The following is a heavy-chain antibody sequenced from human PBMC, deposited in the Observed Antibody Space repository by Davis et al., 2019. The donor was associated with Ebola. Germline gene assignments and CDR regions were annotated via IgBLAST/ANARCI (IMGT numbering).Heavy chain of an antibody. Sequence: ASVQVSCKASGYTFTSHGISWVRQAPGQGPEWMGWISAISDKTNYAQRYQGRVTMTTETSKSTAYMELRSLGYDDTAVYYCASGRSGVAADCDYWGQGTLVTVSS. V-gene: IGHV1-18*01. J-gene: IGHJ4*02. CDR3: ASGRSGVAADCDY. D-gene: IGHD3-3*01. CDR2: ISAISDKT. CDR1: GYTFTSHG.